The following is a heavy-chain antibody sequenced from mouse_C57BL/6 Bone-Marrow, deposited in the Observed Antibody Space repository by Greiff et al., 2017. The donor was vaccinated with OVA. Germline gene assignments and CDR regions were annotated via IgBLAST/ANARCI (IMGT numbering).Heavy chain of an antibody. V-gene: IGHV5-9*01. J-gene: IGHJ3*01. CDR3: ARHKAH. CDR1: GFTFSSYT. CDR2: ISGGGGNT. Sequence: EVQVVESGGGLVKPGGSLKLSCAASGFTFSSYTMSWVRQTPEKRLEWVATISGGGGNTYYPDSVKGRFTISRDNAKNTLYLQMSSLRSEDTALYYCARHKAHWGQGTLVTVSA.